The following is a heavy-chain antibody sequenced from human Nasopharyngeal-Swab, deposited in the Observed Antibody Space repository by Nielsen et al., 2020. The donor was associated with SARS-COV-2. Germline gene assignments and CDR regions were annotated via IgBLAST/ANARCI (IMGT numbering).Heavy chain of an antibody. J-gene: IGHJ4*02. CDR3: AKDRLRYSSSWYGFIH. V-gene: IGHV3-9*01. D-gene: IGHD6-13*01. CDR1: GFTFDDYA. Sequence: SLRLSCAASGFTFDDYAMHWVRQAPGKGLEWVSGISWNSGSTGYADSVKGRFTISRDNAKNSLYLQMNSLRAEDTALYYCAKDRLRYSSSWYGFIHWGQGTLVTVSS. CDR2: ISWNSGST.